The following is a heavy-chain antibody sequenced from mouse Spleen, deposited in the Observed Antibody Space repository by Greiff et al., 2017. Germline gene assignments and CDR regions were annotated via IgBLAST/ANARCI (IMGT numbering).Heavy chain of an antibody. V-gene: IGHV5-4*02. Sequence: EVHLVESGGGLVKPGGSLKLSCAASGFTFSDYYMYWVRQTPEKRLEWVATISDGGSYTYYPDSVKGRFTISRDNAKNNLYLQMSSLKSEDTAMYYCARGAASYSWYFDVWGAGTTVTVSS. CDR2: ISDGGSYT. CDR1: GFTFSDYY. D-gene: IGHD2-10*01. J-gene: IGHJ1*01. CDR3: ARGAASYSWYFDV.